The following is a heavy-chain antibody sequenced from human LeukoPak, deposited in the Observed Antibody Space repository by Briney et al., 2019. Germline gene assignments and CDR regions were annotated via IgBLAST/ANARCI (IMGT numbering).Heavy chain of an antibody. J-gene: IGHJ5*02. CDR1: GGSINSFY. CDR2: ISFSGSA. V-gene: IGHV4-59*01. CDR3: ASAALGGWFAP. Sequence: KASETLSLTCTVSGGSINSFYWSWIRQSPGKGLEWIGYISFSGSATYNPSLKSRVTISVDTPKNQFSLNLTSVTAADTAFYYCASAALGGWFAPWGQGTLVTVSS.